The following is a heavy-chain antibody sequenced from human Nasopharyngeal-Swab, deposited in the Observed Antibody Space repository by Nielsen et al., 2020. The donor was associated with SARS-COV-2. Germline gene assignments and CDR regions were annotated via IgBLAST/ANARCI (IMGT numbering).Heavy chain of an antibody. D-gene: IGHD3-10*01. Sequence: SETLSLTCTVSGGSISSYYWSWIRKPPGKGLEWIGYIYYSGSTNYNPSLKSRVTISVDTSKNQFSLKLSSVTAADTAVYYCARHKVGSTMVRDDAFDIWGQGTMVTVSS. CDR2: IYYSGST. J-gene: IGHJ3*02. V-gene: IGHV4-59*08. CDR3: ARHKVGSTMVRDDAFDI. CDR1: GGSISSYY.